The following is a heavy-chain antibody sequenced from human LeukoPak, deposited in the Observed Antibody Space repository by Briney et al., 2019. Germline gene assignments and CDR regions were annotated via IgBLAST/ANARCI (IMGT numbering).Heavy chain of an antibody. V-gene: IGHV1-69*05. CDR3: ASGIVGATWGAFDI. Sequence: ASVKVSCKASGGTFSSYAISWVRQAPGHGLEWMGGIIPIFGTANYAQKFQGRVTITTDESTSTAYMELSSLRSEDTAVYYCASGIVGATWGAFDIWGQGTMVTVSS. J-gene: IGHJ3*02. D-gene: IGHD1-26*01. CDR1: GGTFSSYA. CDR2: IIPIFGTA.